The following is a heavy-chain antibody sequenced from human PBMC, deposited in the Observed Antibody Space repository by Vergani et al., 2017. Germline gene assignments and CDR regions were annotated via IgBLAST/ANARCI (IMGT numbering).Heavy chain of an antibody. J-gene: IGHJ5*02. CDR3: ARGGGFGEFTWFDP. Sequence: QVQLQESGPGLVKPSQTLSLTCTVSGGSISSGDYYWSWIRQPPGKGLEWIEYIYYSGNMYYNPSLKSRLIISIDTSKNQFSLKLNSVTAADTAVYYCARGGGFGEFTWFDPWGQGTVVTVSS. D-gene: IGHD3-10*01. V-gene: IGHV4-30-4*08. CDR1: GGSISSGDYY. CDR2: IYYSGNM.